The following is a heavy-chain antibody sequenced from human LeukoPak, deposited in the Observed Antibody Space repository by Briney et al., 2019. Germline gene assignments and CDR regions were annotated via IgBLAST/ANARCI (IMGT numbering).Heavy chain of an antibody. J-gene: IGHJ2*01. D-gene: IGHD3-9*01. V-gene: IGHV4-39*07. Sequence: SETLSLTCTVSGGSISTPNYYWGWIRQPPGKGLEWIGNIFYRGSTYYNPSLKSRVTISVDTSKNQFSLKLSSVTAADTAVYYCARVGAYYDILTGYSTNWYFDLWGRGTLVTVSS. CDR1: GGSISTPNYY. CDR3: ARVGAYYDILTGYSTNWYFDL. CDR2: IFYRGST.